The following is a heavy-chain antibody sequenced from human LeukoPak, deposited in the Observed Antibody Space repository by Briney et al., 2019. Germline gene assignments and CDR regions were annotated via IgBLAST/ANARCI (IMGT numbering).Heavy chain of an antibody. CDR2: IHSSRSTI. CDR3: VRRLSGYCTSTSCYGGYYFDY. Sequence: PLRSLRLSCAASGVTFSSDSINCVRQGPGKGLEWSSEIHSSRSTIYYADSVKGRFTVSRANAKSSLYLQMNSLRGADTAVYYCVRRLSGYCTSTSCYGGYYFDYWGQGTLVTVSS. D-gene: IGHD2-2*01. CDR1: GVTFSSDS. V-gene: IGHV3-48*01. J-gene: IGHJ4*02.